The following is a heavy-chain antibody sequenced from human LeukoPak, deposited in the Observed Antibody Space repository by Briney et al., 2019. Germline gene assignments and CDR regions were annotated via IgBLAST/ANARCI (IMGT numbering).Heavy chain of an antibody. Sequence: GGSLRLSCAASGFTFSSYEMNWVRQAPGKGLEWVSYISSSGSTIYYADSVEGRFTISRDNAKNSVYLQMDSLRAEDTAVYFCARDATTAVGVVYMDVWGRGTTVTISS. CDR3: ARDATTAVGVVYMDV. CDR1: GFTFSSYE. V-gene: IGHV3-48*03. J-gene: IGHJ6*03. D-gene: IGHD6-13*01. CDR2: ISSSGSTI.